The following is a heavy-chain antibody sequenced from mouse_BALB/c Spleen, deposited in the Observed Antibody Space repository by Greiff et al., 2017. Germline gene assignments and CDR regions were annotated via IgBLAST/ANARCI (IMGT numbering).Heavy chain of an antibody. J-gene: IGHJ4*01. CDR3: ARRGEVDY. V-gene: IGHV3-2*02. Sequence: EVQGVESGPGLVKPSQSLSLTCTVTGYSITSDYAWNWIRQFPGNKLEWMGYISYSGSTSYNPSLKSRISITRDTSKNQFFLQLNSVTTEDTATYYCARRGEVDYWGQGTSVTVSS. CDR1: GYSITSDYA. CDR2: ISYSGST.